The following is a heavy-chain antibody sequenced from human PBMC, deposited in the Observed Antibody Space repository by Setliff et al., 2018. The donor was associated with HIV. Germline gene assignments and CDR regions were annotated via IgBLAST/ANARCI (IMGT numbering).Heavy chain of an antibody. CDR1: GGPISGYY. J-gene: IGHJ3*02. V-gene: IGHV4-4*09. CDR2: IYSSGST. Sequence: PSETLSLTCTVSGGPISGYYWSWIRQSPGKGLEWIGYIYSSGSTNFNPSLKSRVTLSIDTSKNQFSLNLTSMTAADTAVYFCVRHGYYYDFIDIWGQGTVVTVSS. D-gene: IGHD3-22*01. CDR3: VRHGYYYDFIDI.